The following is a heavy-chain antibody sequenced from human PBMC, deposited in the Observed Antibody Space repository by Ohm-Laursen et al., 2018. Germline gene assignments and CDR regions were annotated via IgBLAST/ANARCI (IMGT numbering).Heavy chain of an antibody. CDR3: ARVGDIVVVVAGDYGMDV. Sequence: SVKVSCKASGGTFSSYAISWVRQAPGQGLEWMGRIIPILGIANYAQKFQGRVTITADKSTSTAYMELSSLRSEDTAVYYCARVGDIVVVVAGDYGMDVWGQGTTVTVSS. V-gene: IGHV1-69*04. J-gene: IGHJ6*02. D-gene: IGHD2-15*01. CDR1: GGTFSSYA. CDR2: IIPILGIA.